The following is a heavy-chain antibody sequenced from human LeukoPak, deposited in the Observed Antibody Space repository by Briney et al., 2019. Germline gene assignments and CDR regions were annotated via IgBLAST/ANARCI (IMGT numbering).Heavy chain of an antibody. D-gene: IGHD6-13*01. CDR1: GGSISSGSYY. CDR3: ARVSSSWTPGAGDFVY. J-gene: IGHJ4*02. Sequence: SETLSLTCTVSGGSISSGSYYWSWIRQPAGKGLEWIGRIYTSGSTNYNPSLKSRVTISVDTSKNQFSLKLSSVTAADTAVYYCARVSSSWTPGAGDFVYWGQGTLVTVSS. CDR2: IYTSGST. V-gene: IGHV4-61*02.